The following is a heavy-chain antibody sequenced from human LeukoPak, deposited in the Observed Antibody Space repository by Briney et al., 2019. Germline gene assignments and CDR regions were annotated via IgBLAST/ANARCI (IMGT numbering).Heavy chain of an antibody. CDR1: GGSISSYY. V-gene: IGHV4-59*01. CDR2: IYYSGST. Sequence: SETLSLTCTVSGGSISSYYWSWIRQPPGKGLEWIGYIYYSGSTNYNPSLKSRVTISVDTSKNQFSLKLSSVTAADTAVYYCATTKGGKGSGYEWFDPWGQGTLVTVSS. J-gene: IGHJ5*02. CDR3: ATTKGGKGSGYEWFDP. D-gene: IGHD5-12*01.